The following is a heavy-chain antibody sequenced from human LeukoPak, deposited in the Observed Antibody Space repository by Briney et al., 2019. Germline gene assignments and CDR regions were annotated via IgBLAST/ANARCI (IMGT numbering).Heavy chain of an antibody. J-gene: IGHJ6*03. D-gene: IGHD5-18*01. CDR3: ARGRGYNYGPWLEYYYYMDV. V-gene: IGHV3-7*01. CDR1: GFTSSSYW. CDR2: IKQDGSEK. Sequence: GGSLRLSCAASGFTSSSYWMSWVRQAPGKGLEWVANIKQDGSEKYYVDSVKGRFTISRDNAKNSLYLQMNSLRAEDTAVYYCARGRGYNYGPWLEYYYYMDVWGKGTTVTVSS.